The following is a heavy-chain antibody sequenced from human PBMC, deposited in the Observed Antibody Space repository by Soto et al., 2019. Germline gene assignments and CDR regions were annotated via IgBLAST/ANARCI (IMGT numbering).Heavy chain of an antibody. D-gene: IGHD3-10*01. Sequence: ASAKVSCKASGYTFTSYGISWARQAPGQRQKRKEWISAYNGNTNYAQKLQGRVTMTTDTSTSTAYMELWSLRSDDTAVYYCAGSHYRDYYGSGSYLQYYYGMDVWGQGTTVTVSS. V-gene: IGHV1-18*01. CDR2: ISAYNGNT. J-gene: IGHJ6*02. CDR3: AGSHYRDYYGSGSYLQYYYGMDV. CDR1: GYTFTSYG.